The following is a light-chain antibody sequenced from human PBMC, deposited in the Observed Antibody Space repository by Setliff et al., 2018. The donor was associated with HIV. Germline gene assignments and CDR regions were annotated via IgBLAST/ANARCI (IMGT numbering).Light chain of an antibody. CDR3: QSYDSSLSGSYV. CDR1: SSNIGAGFD. V-gene: IGLV1-40*01. CDR2: DNS. J-gene: IGLJ1*01. Sequence: QSVLTQPPSVSGAPGQRVTISCTGSSSNIGAGFDVHWYLHLPGIAPKLLIYDNSNRPSGVPDRFSGSKSGTSASLAITGLQADDEADYYCQSYDSSLSGSYVFGTGTKVTVL.